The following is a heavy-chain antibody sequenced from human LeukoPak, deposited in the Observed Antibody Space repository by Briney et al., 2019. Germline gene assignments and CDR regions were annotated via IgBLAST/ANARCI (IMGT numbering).Heavy chain of an antibody. J-gene: IGHJ3*02. CDR3: ARIQAAGGTMYAFDI. V-gene: IGHV1-2*02. D-gene: IGHD6-13*01. Sequence: ASVKVSCKTSGYTFTDYYIHWVRQAPGQGLEWMGWINPKSGGTNYAQKFQGRVTMTRDTSIKTAYMELTRLRSDDTAVYYCARIQAAGGTMYAFDIWGQGTKVTVSS. CDR2: INPKSGGT. CDR1: GYTFTDYY.